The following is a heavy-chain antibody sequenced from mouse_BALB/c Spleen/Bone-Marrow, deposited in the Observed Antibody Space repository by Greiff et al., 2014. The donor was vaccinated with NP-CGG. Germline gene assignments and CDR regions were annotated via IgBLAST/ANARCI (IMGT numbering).Heavy chain of an antibody. D-gene: IGHD2-10*02. CDR2: IYPSDSYT. CDR1: GYTFTSYW. Sequence: VQLQQSGAELVRPGASVKVSCKASGYTFTSYWINWVKQRPGQGLEWIGNIYPSDSYTNYNQNFKDKATLTVDKSSSTAYMQLSSPTSEDSAVYYCTRQYGNYYAMDYWGQGTSGTVSS. V-gene: IGHV1-69*02. J-gene: IGHJ4*01. CDR3: TRQYGNYYAMDY.